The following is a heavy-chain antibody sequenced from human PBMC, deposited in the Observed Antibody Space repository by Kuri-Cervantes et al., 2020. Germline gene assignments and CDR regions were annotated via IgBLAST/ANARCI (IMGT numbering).Heavy chain of an antibody. Sequence: GSLRLSCTVSGGSISSYYWSWIRQPPGKGLEWIGYIYYSGSTNYNPSLKSRVTISVDTSKNQFSLKLSSVTPDDTAVYYCARGAATTGNDYWGQGTLVTVSS. CDR2: IYYSGST. CDR3: ARGAATTGNDY. D-gene: IGHD1-1*01. CDR1: GGSISSYY. V-gene: IGHV4-59*08. J-gene: IGHJ4*02.